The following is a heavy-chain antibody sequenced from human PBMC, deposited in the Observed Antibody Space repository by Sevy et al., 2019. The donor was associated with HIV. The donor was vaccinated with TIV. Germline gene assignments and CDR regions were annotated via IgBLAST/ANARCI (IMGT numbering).Heavy chain of an antibody. CDR1: ASTFSSYA. V-gene: IGHV3-23*01. Sequence: GGSLRLSCEVPASTFSSYAISWVRQAPGKGLEWVSAISRVGDNTYYADSVKGRFTISRDNSKNTLYLQMNSLRGDDTAVYYCAKQPDYWGRGTLVTVSS. CDR2: ISRVGDNT. J-gene: IGHJ4*02. CDR3: AKQPDY.